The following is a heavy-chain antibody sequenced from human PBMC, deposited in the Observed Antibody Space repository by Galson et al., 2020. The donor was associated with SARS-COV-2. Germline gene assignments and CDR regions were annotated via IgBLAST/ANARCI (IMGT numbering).Heavy chain of an antibody. CDR2: IYYSGST. CDR1: GGSISSTSYY. J-gene: IGHJ5*02. D-gene: IGHD6-13*01. Sequence: SETLSPTFTLSGGSISSTSYYWGWILQPPGKRLERIGIIYYSGSTYYTPSLKSRVTISVDTSKNQFSLKLSAVTAADTAVYYCARRLPERIAAGGNWFDPWGEGTLVTVSS. V-gene: IGHV4-39*07. CDR3: ARRLPERIAAGGNWFDP.